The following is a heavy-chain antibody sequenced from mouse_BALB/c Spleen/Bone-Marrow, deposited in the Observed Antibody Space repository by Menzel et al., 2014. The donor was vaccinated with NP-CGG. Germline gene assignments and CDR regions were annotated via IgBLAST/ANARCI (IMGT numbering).Heavy chain of an antibody. D-gene: IGHD4-1*01. CDR2: IHPNYDST. Sequence: EVQLQQSGAELVKPGASVKISCKASGYTFTDYNLDWVKQSHGKSLEWIGDIHPNYDSTTYNQKFKGKVTLTVDKSSSTAYMELRSLTSEDTAVYYCARGTGYALDYWGQGTSVTVSS. J-gene: IGHJ4*01. V-gene: IGHV1-18*01. CDR3: ARGTGYALDY. CDR1: GYTFTDYN.